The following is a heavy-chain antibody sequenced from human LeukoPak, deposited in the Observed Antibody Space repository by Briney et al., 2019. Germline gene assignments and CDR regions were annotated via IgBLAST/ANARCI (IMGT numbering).Heavy chain of an antibody. J-gene: IGHJ4*02. CDR1: GFTFSSYS. CDR2: ISSSSSYI. V-gene: IGHV3-21*01. D-gene: IGHD5-12*01. CDR3: ARLHYSGYPIDY. Sequence: GGSLRLSCAASGFTFSSYSMNWVRQAPGKGLEWVSSISSSSSYIYYADSVKGRFTISRDNAKNSLYLQMNSLRAEDTAVYHCARLHYSGYPIDYWGQGTLVTVSS.